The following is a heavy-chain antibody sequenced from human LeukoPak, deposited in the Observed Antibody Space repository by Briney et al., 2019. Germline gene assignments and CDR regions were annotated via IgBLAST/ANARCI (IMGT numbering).Heavy chain of an antibody. CDR3: AREPRLHYYDSSGSDY. CDR1: GFTFSGYN. CDR2: ISSTSSTI. D-gene: IGHD3-22*01. Sequence: GGSLRLSCAASGFTFSGYNMNWVRQAPGKGLEWVSYISSTSSTIYYADSVKGRFTISRDNAKNSLYLQMNSLRAEDTAVYNCAREPRLHYYDSSGSDYWGQGTLLTVSS. V-gene: IGHV3-48*01. J-gene: IGHJ4*02.